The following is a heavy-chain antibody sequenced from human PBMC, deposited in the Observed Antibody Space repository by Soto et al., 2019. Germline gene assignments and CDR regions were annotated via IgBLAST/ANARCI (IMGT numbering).Heavy chain of an antibody. J-gene: IGHJ4*02. CDR3: VSDRGYGHASVPYS. D-gene: IGHD5-18*01. CDR1: GFAFSSYG. CDR2: ISYDGSLQ. Sequence: QAQLVESGGGVVQPGRSLRLSCAASGFAFSSYGMHWVRQAPGTGLEWAAVISYDGSLQHYADSVKGRFTISRDNSKNVVLLQRSSLRAEDTAVYYCVSDRGYGHASVPYSWGQGTLVSVSS. V-gene: IGHV3-30*03.